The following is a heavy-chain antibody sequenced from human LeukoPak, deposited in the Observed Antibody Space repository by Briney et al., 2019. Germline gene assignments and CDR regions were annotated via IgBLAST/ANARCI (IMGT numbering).Heavy chain of an antibody. CDR1: GFSLSTSVVG. D-gene: IGHD1-26*01. V-gene: IGHV2-5*02. CDR3: AHRPAASGRLYFDY. CDR2: IYWDDDK. Sequence: SGPTLVKPTQTLTLTCTFSGFSLSTSVVGVGWIRQPPGKALEWLALIYWDDDKRYSPSLKSRLTITKDTSKNQVVLTMTNLDPVDTATYYCAHRPAASGRLYFDYWGQGTLVTVSS. J-gene: IGHJ4*02.